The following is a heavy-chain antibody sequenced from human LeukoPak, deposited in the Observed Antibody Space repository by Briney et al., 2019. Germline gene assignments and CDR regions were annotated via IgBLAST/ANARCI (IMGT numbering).Heavy chain of an antibody. CDR2: ISSSGSTI. D-gene: IGHD2-2*01. CDR1: GFTFSDYY. Sequence: PGGSLRLSCAASGFTFSDYYMSWIRQAPGKGLEWVSYISSSGSTIYYADSVKGRFSISRDNAKNSLYLQMNSLRTEDMAVYYCVQDSYAISSSGSTFASWGQEPWSPSPQ. V-gene: IGHV3-11*01. J-gene: IGHJ4*01. CDR3: VQDSYAISSSGSTFAS.